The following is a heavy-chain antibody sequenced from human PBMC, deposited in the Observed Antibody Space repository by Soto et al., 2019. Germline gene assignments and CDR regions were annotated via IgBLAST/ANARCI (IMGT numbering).Heavy chain of an antibody. D-gene: IGHD6-13*01. J-gene: IGHJ3*02. CDR2: ISSSGSTI. CDR1: GFTFSDYY. V-gene: IGHV3-11*01. Sequence: GGSLRLSCAASGFTFSDYYMSWIRQAPGKGLEWVSYISSSGSTIYYADSVKGRFTISRDNAKNSLYLQMNSLRAEDTAVYYCASSLSSSWYAAIYAFDIWGQGTMVTVSS. CDR3: ASSLSSSWYAAIYAFDI.